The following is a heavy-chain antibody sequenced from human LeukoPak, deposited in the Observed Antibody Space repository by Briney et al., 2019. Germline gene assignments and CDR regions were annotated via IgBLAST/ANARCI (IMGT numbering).Heavy chain of an antibody. D-gene: IGHD2-2*01. CDR2: INPNSGGT. Sequence: ASVKVSCKASGYTFTSYDINWVRQATGQGLEWMGWINPNSGGTNYAQKFQGRVTMTRDTSISTAYMELSRLRSDDTAVYYCARGPGYCSSNSCRQVDYWGQGTLVTVSS. CDR3: ARGPGYCSSNSCRQVDY. V-gene: IGHV1-2*02. CDR1: GYTFTSYD. J-gene: IGHJ4*02.